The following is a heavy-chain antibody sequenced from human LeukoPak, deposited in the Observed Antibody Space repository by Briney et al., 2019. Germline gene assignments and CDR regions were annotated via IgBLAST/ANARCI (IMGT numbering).Heavy chain of an antibody. CDR3: ARGRGSGWYLDYFDY. CDR2: IYSGGST. V-gene: IGHV3-66*01. CDR1: GFTVSSNY. Sequence: GGSLRLSCAASGFTVSSNYMSWVSQAPGKGLEWVSVIYSGGSTYYADSVKGRFTISRDNSKNTLYLQMNSLRAEDTAVYYCARGRGSGWYLDYFDYWGQGTLVTVSS. J-gene: IGHJ4*02. D-gene: IGHD6-19*01.